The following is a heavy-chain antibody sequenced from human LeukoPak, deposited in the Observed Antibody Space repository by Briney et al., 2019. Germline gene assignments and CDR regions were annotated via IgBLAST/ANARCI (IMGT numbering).Heavy chain of an antibody. Sequence: PGGSLRLSCAASGFTFSSYVMSWVRQAPGKGLEWVSAMSGSGDSTYYADSVKGRFTISRDSSKNTLYLQMNSLRPEDTAVYYCAKDPREGWLQSPYWGQGTLVTVSS. J-gene: IGHJ4*02. CDR3: AKDPREGWLQSPY. D-gene: IGHD5-24*01. CDR2: MSGSGDST. CDR1: GFTFSSYV. V-gene: IGHV3-23*01.